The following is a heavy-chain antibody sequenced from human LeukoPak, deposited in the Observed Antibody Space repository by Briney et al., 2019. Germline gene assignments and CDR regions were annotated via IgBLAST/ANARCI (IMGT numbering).Heavy chain of an antibody. V-gene: IGHV4-38-2*02. CDR1: GYSICSGYY. D-gene: IGHD2-15*01. CDR2: IYHSGST. J-gene: IGHJ4*02. CDR3: ARDSSSGGLDY. Sequence: SETLSLTCTVSGYSICSGYYWGWIRQPPGKGLEWIGSIYHSGSTYYNPSLKSRVTISVDTSKNQFSLKLSSVTAADTAVYYCARDSSSGGLDYWGQGTLVTVSS.